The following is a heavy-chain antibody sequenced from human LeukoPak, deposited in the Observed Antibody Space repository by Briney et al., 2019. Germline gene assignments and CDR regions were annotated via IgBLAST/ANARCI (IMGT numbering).Heavy chain of an antibody. CDR2: ISSSGRTI. CDR3: AREYGSGSYPSYFDY. J-gene: IGHJ4*02. CDR1: GFTFSDYY. D-gene: IGHD3-10*01. Sequence: GGSLRLSCAASGFTFSDYYMSWIRQAPGKGLEWVSYISSSGRTIYYADSVKGRFTISRDNAKNSLYLQMNSLRAEDTAVYYCAREYGSGSYPSYFDYWGQGTLVTVSS. V-gene: IGHV3-11*01.